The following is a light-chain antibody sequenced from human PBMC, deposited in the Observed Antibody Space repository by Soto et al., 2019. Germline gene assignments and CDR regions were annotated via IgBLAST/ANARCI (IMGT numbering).Light chain of an antibody. V-gene: IGKV1D-12*01. CDR3: QQANSFPIT. J-gene: IGKJ5*01. CDR1: QGITTR. Sequence: DIQITQSPSSVSASVGDRVTITCRASQGITTRLAWYQQKPGKAPKLLIYEASTLQSGVPSRISGSGSGTDFTLTISSLQPEDGATYYCQQANSFPITFGQGTRLEIK. CDR2: EAS.